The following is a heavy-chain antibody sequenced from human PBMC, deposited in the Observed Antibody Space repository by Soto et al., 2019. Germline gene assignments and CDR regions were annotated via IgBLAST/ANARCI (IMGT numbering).Heavy chain of an antibody. D-gene: IGHD6-6*01. CDR1: GFTFSSYW. CDR2: IKQDGSEK. CDR3: ARDGIAARRPRNGY. J-gene: IGHJ4*02. V-gene: IGHV3-7*01. Sequence: GGSLRLSCAASGFTFSSYWMSWVRQAPGKGLEWVANIKQDGSEKYYVDSVKGRFTISRDNAKNSLYLQMNSLRAEDTAVYYCARDGIAARRPRNGYWGQGTLVTVSS.